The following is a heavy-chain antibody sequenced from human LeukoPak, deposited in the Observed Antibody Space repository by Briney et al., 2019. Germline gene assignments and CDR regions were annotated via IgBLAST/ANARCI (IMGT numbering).Heavy chain of an antibody. CDR1: GFTFSTYA. J-gene: IGHJ4*02. V-gene: IGHV3-64*01. CDR3: AGSSVAWLLPSTLGY. D-gene: IGHD3-22*01. Sequence: PGGSLRLSCAASGFTFSTYAMHWVRQAPGKGLEYVSAISSNGGSTYYANSVKGRFTISRDNSKNTLYLQMGSLRAEDMAVYYCAGSSVAWLLPSTLGYWGQGTLVTVSS. CDR2: ISSNGGST.